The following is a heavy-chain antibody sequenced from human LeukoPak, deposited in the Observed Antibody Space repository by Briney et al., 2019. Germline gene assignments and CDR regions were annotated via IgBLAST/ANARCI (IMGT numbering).Heavy chain of an antibody. CDR1: GGSISSSSYY. Sequence: PSETLSLTCTVSGGSISSSSYYWGWIRQPPGTGLEWIGSIYYSGTTYYNPSLKSRVTISVDTSRNQFSLKLSSVTAADTAVYYCARDVLAAPGTFDYWGQGALVTVSS. J-gene: IGHJ4*02. CDR2: IYYSGTT. V-gene: IGHV4-39*07. D-gene: IGHD6-13*01. CDR3: ARDVLAAPGTFDY.